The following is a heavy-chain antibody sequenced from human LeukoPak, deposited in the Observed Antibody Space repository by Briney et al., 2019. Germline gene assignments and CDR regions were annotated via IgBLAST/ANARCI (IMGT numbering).Heavy chain of an antibody. CDR3: AREKADEYYYDSSGERDAFDI. V-gene: IGHV1-46*01. D-gene: IGHD3-22*01. Sequence: ASVKVSCKASGGTFSSYAISWVRQVPGQGLEWMGIINPSGGSTSYAQKFQGRVTMTRDTSTSTVYMELSSLRSEDTAVYYCAREKADEYYYDSSGERDAFDIWGQGTMVTVSS. CDR2: INPSGGST. J-gene: IGHJ3*02. CDR1: GGTFSSYA.